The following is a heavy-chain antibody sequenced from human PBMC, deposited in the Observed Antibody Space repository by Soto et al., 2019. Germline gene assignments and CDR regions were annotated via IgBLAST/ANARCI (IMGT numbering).Heavy chain of an antibody. CDR3: AVAYYGDKPSFDY. CDR1: GGSISSYY. CDR2: IYYSGST. J-gene: IGHJ4*02. Sequence: SETLSLTCTVSGGSISSYYWSWIRQPPGKGLEWIGYIYYSGSTNYNPSLKSRVTISVDTSKNQFSLKLSSVTAADTAVYYCAVAYYGDKPSFDYWGQGTLVTVSS. D-gene: IGHD4-17*01. V-gene: IGHV4-59*08.